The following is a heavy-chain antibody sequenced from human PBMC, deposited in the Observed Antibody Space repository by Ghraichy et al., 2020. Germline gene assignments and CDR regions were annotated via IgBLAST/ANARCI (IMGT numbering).Heavy chain of an antibody. CDR2: IYYDDDK. CDR1: GFSLSTYGVS. J-gene: IGHJ4*02. Sequence: SGPTLVKPTQTLTLTCTFSGFSLSTYGVSVGWTRQPPGEALEWLALIYYDDDKRYSPSLKSRLTITKDTSKNQVVLIMTNMTPMDTATYYCAHSTLLYSISWYPFDYWGQGTLVTVSS. CDR3: AHSTLLYSISWYPFDY. D-gene: IGHD6-13*01. V-gene: IGHV2-5*02.